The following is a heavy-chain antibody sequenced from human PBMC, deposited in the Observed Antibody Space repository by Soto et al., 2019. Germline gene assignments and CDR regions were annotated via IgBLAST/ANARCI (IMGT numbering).Heavy chain of an antibody. CDR2: ISSSSTI. V-gene: IGHV3-48*02. D-gene: IGHD6-13*01. CDR1: GFTFSSYS. J-gene: IGHJ4*02. CDR3: ARVQNDGSSWYGDDY. Sequence: GGSLRLSCAASGFTFSSYSMNWVRQAPGKGLEWVSYISSSSTIYYADSVKGRFTISRDNAKNSLYLQMNSLRDEDTAVYYCARVQNDGSSWYGDDYWGQGTLVTVSS.